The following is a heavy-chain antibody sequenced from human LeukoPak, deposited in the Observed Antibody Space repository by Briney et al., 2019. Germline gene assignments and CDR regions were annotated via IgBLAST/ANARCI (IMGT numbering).Heavy chain of an antibody. CDR1: GFIFSDYY. J-gene: IGHJ4*02. CDR3: ARQTGSGLFILP. CDR2: IYYSGNT. Sequence: LRLSCAASGFIFSDYYMSWIRQAPGKGLEWIGSIYYSGNTYYNASLKSQVSISIDTSKNQFSLRLTSVTAADTAVYYCARQTGSGLFILPGGQGTLVTVSS. V-gene: IGHV4-38-2*01. D-gene: IGHD3/OR15-3a*01.